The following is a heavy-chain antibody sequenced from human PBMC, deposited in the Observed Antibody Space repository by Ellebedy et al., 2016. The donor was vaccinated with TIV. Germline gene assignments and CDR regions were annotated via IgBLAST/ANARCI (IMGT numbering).Heavy chain of an antibody. CDR1: GYSFTSYW. D-gene: IGHD2-21*02. J-gene: IGHJ6*02. CDR2: IDPSDSYT. CDR3: ARRNIVVVTGPDGMDV. V-gene: IGHV5-10-1*01. Sequence: GESLKISXKGSGYSFTSYWISWVRQMPGKGLEWMGRIDPSDSYTNYSPSFQGHVTISADKSISTAYLQWSSLKASDTAMYYCARRNIVVVTGPDGMDVWGQGTTVTVSS.